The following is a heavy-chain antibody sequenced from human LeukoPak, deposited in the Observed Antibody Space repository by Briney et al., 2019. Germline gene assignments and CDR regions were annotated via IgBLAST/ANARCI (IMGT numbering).Heavy chain of an antibody. D-gene: IGHD5-24*01. CDR2: INHSGST. V-gene: IGHV4-34*01. CDR1: SGSFSGYY. Sequence: SETLSLTCAVYSGSFSGYYWNWIRQPPGKGLEWIGEINHSGSTNYDPSLKSRVTISVDTSKNQFSLKLISVTAAGTAVYYCARRGDGYNYDDYWGQGTLVTVSS. J-gene: IGHJ4*02. CDR3: ARRGDGYNYDDY.